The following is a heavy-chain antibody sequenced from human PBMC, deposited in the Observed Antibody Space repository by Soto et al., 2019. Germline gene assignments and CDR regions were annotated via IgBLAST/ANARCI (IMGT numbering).Heavy chain of an antibody. D-gene: IGHD2-15*01. J-gene: IGHJ4*02. Sequence: EVQLMESGGGLVQPGGSLRLSCAASGFTFTNYWTHWVRQAPGKGLVWVSCIGGDGSTTYADSVKGRFTLSIDNAKNTVYLQMNSLRAEDTAMYYCARDGGSADIDFDYCGQGALVTVSS. V-gene: IGHV3-74*01. CDR1: GFTFTNYW. CDR2: IGGDGST. CDR3: ARDGGSADIDFDY.